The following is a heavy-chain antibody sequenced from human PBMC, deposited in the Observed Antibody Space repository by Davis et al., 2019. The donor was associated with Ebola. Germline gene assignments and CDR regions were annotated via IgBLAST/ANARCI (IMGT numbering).Heavy chain of an antibody. CDR2: IYYSGGT. J-gene: IGHJ2*01. D-gene: IGHD6-6*01. CDR3: ARLSGLFSSSSGALYFDL. Sequence: SETLSLSCTVSGGSISSGTYYWGWVRQPPGKGLEWIGAIYYSGGTYYNPSLESRVTISLDTSKNQFSLKLRSVTAADTAVYFCARLSGLFSSSSGALYFDLWGRGTLVSVSS. V-gene: IGHV4-39*07. CDR1: GGSISSGTYY.